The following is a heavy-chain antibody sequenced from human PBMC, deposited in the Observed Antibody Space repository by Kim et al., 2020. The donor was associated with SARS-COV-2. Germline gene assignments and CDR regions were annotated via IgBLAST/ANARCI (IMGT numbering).Heavy chain of an antibody. CDR3: ASEIAAAKFDY. J-gene: IGHJ4*02. V-gene: IGHV3-30-3*01. CDR1: GFTFSSYA. Sequence: GGSLRLSCAASGFTFSSYAMHWVRQAPGKGLEWVAFISYDGRNKHYVDSVKGRFTISRDNSKNTVYLQMNSLRAEDTAVYYCASEIAAAKFDYWGQGTLVTVSS. CDR2: ISYDGRNK. D-gene: IGHD6-25*01.